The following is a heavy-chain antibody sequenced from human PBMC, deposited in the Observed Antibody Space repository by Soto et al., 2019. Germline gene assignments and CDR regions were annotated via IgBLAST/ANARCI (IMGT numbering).Heavy chain of an antibody. CDR2: VFYSWGT. Sequence: QLQLQESGPGLVKPSETLSLTCTVSGGSISNSGYYWGWVRQPPGKGLEWIASVFYSWGTYYRPSLKSRATISIDTSKNQFSLNLNSVTAADTAVYYCARHYGSFDPWGQGTLVTVSS. V-gene: IGHV4-39*01. J-gene: IGHJ5*02. CDR3: ARHYGSFDP. CDR1: GGSISNSGYY. D-gene: IGHD6-19*01.